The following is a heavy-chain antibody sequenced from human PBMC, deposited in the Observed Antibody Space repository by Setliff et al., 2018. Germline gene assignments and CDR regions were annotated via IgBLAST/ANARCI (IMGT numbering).Heavy chain of an antibody. V-gene: IGHV1-18*01. D-gene: IGHD4-17*01. CDR1: GYTFTSYG. Sequence: GASVKVSCKASGYTFTSYGISWVRQAPGQGLEWMGWISAYNGNTNYAQKLQGRVTMTTDTSTSTAYMELRSLRSDDTAVYYCARVPYPHRFPYGNYLGYYYYYYMDVWGKGTTVTVSS. J-gene: IGHJ6*03. CDR3: ARVPYPHRFPYGNYLGYYYYYYMDV. CDR2: ISAYNGNT.